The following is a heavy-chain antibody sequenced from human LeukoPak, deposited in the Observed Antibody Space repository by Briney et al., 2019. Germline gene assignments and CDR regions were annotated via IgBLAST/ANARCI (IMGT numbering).Heavy chain of an antibody. V-gene: IGHV4-34*01. CDR1: GGSFSGYY. Sequence: PSETLPLTCAVYGGSFSGYYWSWIRQPPGKGLEWIGEINHSGSTNYNPSLRSRVTISVDTSKNQFSLKLSSVTAADTAVYYCARNDCSGGSCYPPASWGQGTLVTVSS. CDR2: INHSGST. J-gene: IGHJ5*02. D-gene: IGHD2-15*01. CDR3: ARNDCSGGSCYPPAS.